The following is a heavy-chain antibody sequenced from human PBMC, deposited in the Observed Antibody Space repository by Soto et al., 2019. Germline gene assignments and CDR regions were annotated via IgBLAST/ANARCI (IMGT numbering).Heavy chain of an antibody. V-gene: IGHV1-69*05. D-gene: IGHD4-17*01. Sequence: SVKVSCKASGGTFSSYAISWVRQAPGQGLEWMGGIIPIFGTANYAQKFQGRVTITRDTSASTAYMELSSLRSEDTAVYYCARWMTTVTTSYYYYGMDVWGQGTTVTVSS. CDR2: IIPIFGTA. CDR1: GGTFSSYA. J-gene: IGHJ6*02. CDR3: ARWMTTVTTSYYYYGMDV.